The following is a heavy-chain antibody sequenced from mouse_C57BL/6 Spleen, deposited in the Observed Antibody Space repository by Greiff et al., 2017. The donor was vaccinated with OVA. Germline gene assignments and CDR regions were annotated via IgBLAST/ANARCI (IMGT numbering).Heavy chain of an antibody. V-gene: IGHV1-53*01. CDR2: INPSNGGT. D-gene: IGHD1-1*01. CDR3: ARDTTVVAHYYAMDY. CDR1: GYTFTSYW. J-gene: IGHJ4*01. Sequence: QVQLQQPGTELVKPGASVKLSCKASGYTFTSYWMHWVKQRPGQGLEWIGNINPSNGGTNYNEKFKSKATLTVDKSSSTAYMQLSSLTSEDSAVYYCARDTTVVAHYYAMDYWGQGTSVTVSS.